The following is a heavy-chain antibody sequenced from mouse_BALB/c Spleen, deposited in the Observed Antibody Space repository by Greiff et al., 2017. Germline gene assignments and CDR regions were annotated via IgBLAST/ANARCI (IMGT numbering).Heavy chain of an antibody. CDR1: GYSITSGYY. D-gene: IGHD3-2*01. CDR3: AREDSSGYYFDY. J-gene: IGHJ2*01. Sequence: VQLKQSGPGLVKPSQSLSLTCSVTGYSITSGYYWNWIRQFPGNKLEWMGYISYDGSNNYNPSLKNRISITRDTSKNQFFLKLNSVTTEDTATYYCAREDSSGYYFDYWGQGTTLTVSS. CDR2: ISYDGSN. V-gene: IGHV3-6*02.